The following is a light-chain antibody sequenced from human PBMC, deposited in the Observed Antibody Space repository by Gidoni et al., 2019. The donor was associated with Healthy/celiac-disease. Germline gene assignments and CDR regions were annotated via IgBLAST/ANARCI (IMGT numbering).Light chain of an antibody. Sequence: DIQLSQSPSTLSASVGDRVTITCRASQSISSWLAWDQQKPGKAPKLLIYKASSLESGVPSRFSGSGSGTEFTLTISSLQPDDFATYYCQQYNSYLYTFXQXTKLEIK. CDR1: QSISSW. CDR3: QQYNSYLYT. J-gene: IGKJ2*01. CDR2: KAS. V-gene: IGKV1-5*03.